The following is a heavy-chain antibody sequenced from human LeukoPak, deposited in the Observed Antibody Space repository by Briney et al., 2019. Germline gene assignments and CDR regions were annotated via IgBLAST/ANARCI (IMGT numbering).Heavy chain of an antibody. CDR1: GFIFYSYA. D-gene: IGHD3-10*01. CDR2: ITSSGSST. Sequence: PGGSLRLSCAASGFIFYSYAMHWVRQAPGRGLEYVSAITSSGSSTFYANSVKGRFTISRDSSKSIVYLQMNSLKIEDTGVYYCAKGLNYYSSGGGDSEDVWGQGTTVAVS. CDR3: AKGLNYYSSGGGDSEDV. J-gene: IGHJ6*02. V-gene: IGHV3-64*01.